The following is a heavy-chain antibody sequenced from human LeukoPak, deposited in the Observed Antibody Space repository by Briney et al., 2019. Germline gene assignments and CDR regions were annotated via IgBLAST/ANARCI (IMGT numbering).Heavy chain of an antibody. J-gene: IGHJ6*03. D-gene: IGHD2-21*02. V-gene: IGHV3-21*01. CDR1: GFTFSSYS. CDR3: ARDRPNPYCGGDCYSGDYYYMDV. CDR2: ISSSSSYI. Sequence: GGSLRLSCAASGFTFSSYSMNWVRQAPGKGLEWVSSISSSSSYIYYADSVKGRFIISRDNAKNSLYLQMNSLRAEDTAVYYCARDRPNPYCGGDCYSGDYYYMDVWGKGTTVTVSS.